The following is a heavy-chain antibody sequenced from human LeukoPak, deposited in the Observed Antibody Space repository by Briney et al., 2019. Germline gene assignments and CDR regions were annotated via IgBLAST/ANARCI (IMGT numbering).Heavy chain of an antibody. CDR1: GFTLSNYW. D-gene: IGHD3-3*02. Sequence: GGSLRLSCSASGFTLSNYWMHWVRQAPGKGLEWVSSISSSSSSYKYYADSVKGRFTVSRDNAKNSLYLQMNSLRAEDTAVYYCAREKSFLEWLSTGRRDGYYMDVWGKGTTVTVSS. V-gene: IGHV3-21*01. CDR3: AREKSFLEWLSTGRRDGYYMDV. J-gene: IGHJ6*03. CDR2: ISSSSSSYK.